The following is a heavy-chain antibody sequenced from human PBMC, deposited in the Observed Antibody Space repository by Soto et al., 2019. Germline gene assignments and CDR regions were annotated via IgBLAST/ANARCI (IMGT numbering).Heavy chain of an antibody. D-gene: IGHD3-10*01. CDR1: GYTFTSYG. CDR3: ARDESGPRGARDYYYYGMDV. V-gene: IGHV1-18*01. J-gene: IGHJ6*02. Sequence: VASVKVSCKASGYTFTSYGISWVRHAPGQGLEWMGWISAYNGNTNYAQKLQGRVTMTTDTSTSTAYMELRSLRSDDTAVYYCARDESGPRGARDYYYYGMDVWGQGTTVTVSS. CDR2: ISAYNGNT.